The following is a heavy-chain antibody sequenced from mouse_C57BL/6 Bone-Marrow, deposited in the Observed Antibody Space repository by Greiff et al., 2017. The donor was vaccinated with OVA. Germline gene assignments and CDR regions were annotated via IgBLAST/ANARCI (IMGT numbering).Heavy chain of an antibody. D-gene: IGHD2-4*01. CDR2: IDPSDSYT. CDR1: GYTFTSYW. J-gene: IGHJ4*01. V-gene: IGHV1-69*01. CDR3: ARGGYYDYDGGDYYYAMDY. Sequence: QVQLQQSGAELVMPGASVKLSCKASGYTFTSYWMHWVKQRPGQGLEWIGEIDPSDSYTNYNQKFKGKSTLTVDKSSSTAYMQLSSLTSEDSAVYYCARGGYYDYDGGDYYYAMDYWGQGTSVTVSS.